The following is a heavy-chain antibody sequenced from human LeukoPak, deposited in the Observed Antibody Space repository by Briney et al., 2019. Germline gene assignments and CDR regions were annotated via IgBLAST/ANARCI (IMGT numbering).Heavy chain of an antibody. Sequence: KPSETRSLTCTVSGGSISSYYWSWIRQPAGKGLEWIGRIYTSGSTNYNPSLKSRVTMSVDTSKNQFSLKLSSVTAADTAVYYCARDSFGRYFDWSDAFDIWGQGTMVTVSS. D-gene: IGHD3-9*01. V-gene: IGHV4-4*07. CDR3: ARDSFGRYFDWSDAFDI. CDR1: GGSISSYY. J-gene: IGHJ3*02. CDR2: IYTSGST.